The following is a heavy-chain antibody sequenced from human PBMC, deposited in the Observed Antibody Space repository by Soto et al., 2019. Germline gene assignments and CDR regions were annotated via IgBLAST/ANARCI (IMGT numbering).Heavy chain of an antibody. J-gene: IGHJ6*02. V-gene: IGHV1-8*01. CDR3: ARTDGDLDV. Sequence: QVQLVQSGAEVKKPGASVKVSCEASGYTFSSYDINWVRQATGQGLEWMGWMNPKSGHTGSAQKFQGRVTMTRDTSISTAYMELSSLRSEDTAIYYCARTDGDLDVWGQGTTVTVSS. CDR1: GYTFSSYD. CDR2: MNPKSGHT. D-gene: IGHD4-17*01.